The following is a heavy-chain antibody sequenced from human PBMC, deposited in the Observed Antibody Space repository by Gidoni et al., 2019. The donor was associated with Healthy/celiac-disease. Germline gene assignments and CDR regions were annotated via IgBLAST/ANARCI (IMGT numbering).Heavy chain of an antibody. CDR3: TTDPEYYDFWSGYYLFDY. CDR1: GFTFSNAW. Sequence: EVQLVESGGGLVKHGGSLRLSCAASGFTFSNAWMSWVRQAPGKGLEWVGRIKSKTDGGTTDYAAPVKGRFTISRDDSKNTLYLQMNSLKTEDTAVYYCTTDPEYYDFWSGYYLFDYWGQGTLVTVSS. V-gene: IGHV3-15*01. CDR2: IKSKTDGGTT. J-gene: IGHJ4*02. D-gene: IGHD3-3*01.